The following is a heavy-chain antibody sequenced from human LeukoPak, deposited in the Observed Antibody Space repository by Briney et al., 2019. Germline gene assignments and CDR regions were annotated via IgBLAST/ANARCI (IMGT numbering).Heavy chain of an antibody. CDR3: AKVVGYTSSWYFDY. V-gene: IGHV3-23*01. CDR2: ISSSGGGT. Sequence: GGSLRLSCTASGFTFSSYGTSWVRQAPGKGLEWVSGISSSGGGTYHADSVKGRFTISRDNSKNTLYLQMNSLRGEDTAVYYCAKVVGYTSSWYFDYWGQGTLVTVSS. CDR1: GFTFSSYG. D-gene: IGHD6-13*01. J-gene: IGHJ4*02.